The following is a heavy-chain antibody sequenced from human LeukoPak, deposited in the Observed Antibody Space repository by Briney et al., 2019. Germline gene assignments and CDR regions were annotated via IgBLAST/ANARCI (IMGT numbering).Heavy chain of an antibody. D-gene: IGHD5-18*01. J-gene: IGHJ4*02. V-gene: IGHV4-30-4*08. CDR3: ARAIQLWRWFDY. CDR2: IYYSGST. CDR1: GGSISSGDYY. Sequence: PSETLSLTCTVSGGSISSGDYYWSWIRQPPGKGLEWIGYIYYSGSTYYNPSLKSRVTISVDTSKNQFSLKLSSVTAADTAGYYCARAIQLWRWFDYWGQGTLVTVSS.